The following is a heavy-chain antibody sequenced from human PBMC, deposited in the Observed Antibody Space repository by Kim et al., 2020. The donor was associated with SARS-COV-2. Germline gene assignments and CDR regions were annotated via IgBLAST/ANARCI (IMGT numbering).Heavy chain of an antibody. CDR3: ARDLNYYGSGSYGY. CDR1: GYTFTSYG. J-gene: IGHJ4*02. V-gene: IGHV1-18*01. CDR2: FCAFLGLL. D-gene: IGHD3-10*01. Sequence: ASVKVSCKASGYTFTSYGISWVRQAPGQGLEWMGWFCAFLGLLLGALLLVGGVASTLDTSTSTAYMELRSLRSDDTAVYYCARDLNYYGSGSYGYWGQGT.